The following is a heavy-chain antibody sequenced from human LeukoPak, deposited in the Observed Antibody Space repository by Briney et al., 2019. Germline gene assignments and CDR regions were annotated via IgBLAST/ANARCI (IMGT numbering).Heavy chain of an antibody. V-gene: IGHV3-23*01. CDR1: GFTFSSYA. CDR3: AKATMDIVVVPAAIISAFDI. Sequence: GGSLRLSCAASGFTFSSYAMSWVRQAPGKGLEWVSAISGSGGSTYYADSVKGRFTISRDNSKNTLYLQMNSLRAEDTAVYYCAKATMDIVVVPAAIISAFDIWGQGTMVTVSS. CDR2: ISGSGGST. D-gene: IGHD2-2*02. J-gene: IGHJ3*02.